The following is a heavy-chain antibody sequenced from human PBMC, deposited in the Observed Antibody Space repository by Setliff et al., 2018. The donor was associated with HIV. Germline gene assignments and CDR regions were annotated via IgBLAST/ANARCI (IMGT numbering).Heavy chain of an antibody. CDR3: ARDDPAGGIDY. CDR1: GFSFSSYW. V-gene: IGHV3-48*04. J-gene: IGHJ4*02. CDR2: MTASGSTI. Sequence: PGGSLRLSCAASGFSFSSYWMNWVRQAPGKGLEWVSYMTASGSTIYYADSVKGRFTVSRDNAKNSLYLQMNSLRAEDTAIYYCARDDPAGGIDYWGQGTLVTVSS. D-gene: IGHD1-26*01.